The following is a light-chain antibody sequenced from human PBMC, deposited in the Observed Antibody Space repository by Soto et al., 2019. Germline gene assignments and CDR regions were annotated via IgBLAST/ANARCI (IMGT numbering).Light chain of an antibody. Sequence: QSALTQPPSVSAAPGQKVTIFCSGSSSNIGNNYVSWYQQLPGTAPKLLIYDNNKRPSGIPDRFSGSKSGTSATLGITGLQTGDEADYYCGTWDSSLSAGQVFGTGTKVTVL. V-gene: IGLV1-51*01. J-gene: IGLJ1*01. CDR2: DNN. CDR1: SSNIGNNY. CDR3: GTWDSSLSAGQV.